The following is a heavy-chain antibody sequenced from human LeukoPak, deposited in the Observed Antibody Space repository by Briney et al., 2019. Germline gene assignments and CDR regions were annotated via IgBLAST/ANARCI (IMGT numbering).Heavy chain of an antibody. CDR3: ARDVRGGYHDY. CDR2: IKSDGSYT. J-gene: IGHJ4*02. V-gene: IGHV3-74*01. Sequence: SGGSLRISCAASGFTFSGYWMHWVRQAQGKGLVWVSRIKSDGSYTAYADSVKGRFTISRGNAKNTLYLQMNSLRAEDTAVYYCARDVRGGYHDYWGQGTLVTVSS. CDR1: GFTFSGYW. D-gene: IGHD5-18*01.